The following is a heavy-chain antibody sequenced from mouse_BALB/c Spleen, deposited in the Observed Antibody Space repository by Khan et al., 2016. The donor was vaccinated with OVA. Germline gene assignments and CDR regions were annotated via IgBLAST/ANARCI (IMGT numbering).Heavy chain of an antibody. V-gene: IGHV2-6-1*01. Sequence: QVQLKQSGPGLVAPSQSLSITCTISGFSLTNYGVHWVRQPPGKGLEWLVVIWSDGSTSYNSALNSRLIISKDNSKSQVVLKMNSLQTDDTAMYYCARQPYYHYYIMDYWGQGTSVTVSS. CDR2: IWSDGST. CDR3: ARQPYYHYYIMDY. J-gene: IGHJ4*01. CDR1: GFSLTNYG. D-gene: IGHD2-10*01.